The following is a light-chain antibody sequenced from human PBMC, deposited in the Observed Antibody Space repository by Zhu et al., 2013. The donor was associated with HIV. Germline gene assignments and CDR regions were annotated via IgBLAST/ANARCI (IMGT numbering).Light chain of an antibody. Sequence: SYELTQPPSVSVSPGQTASLTCSGDRLGDKYVSWYQQKPGQSPVLVIYEDNKRPSGILERFSGSSSGNTASLTITGAQAEDEADYYCNSRDSSVTHPFVFGTGTKVTVL. CDR2: EDN. J-gene: IGLJ1*01. V-gene: IGLV3-1*01. CDR3: NSRDSSVTHPFV. CDR1: RLGDKY.